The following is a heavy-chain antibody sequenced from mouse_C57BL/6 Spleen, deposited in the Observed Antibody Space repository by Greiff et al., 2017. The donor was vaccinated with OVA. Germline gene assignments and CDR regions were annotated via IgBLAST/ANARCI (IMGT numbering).Heavy chain of an antibody. CDR3: ARGYYGSSPPFPY. J-gene: IGHJ3*01. Sequence: EVMLVESGGGLVKPGGSLKLSCAASGFTFSDYGMHWVRQAPEKGLEWVAYISSGSSTIYYADTVKGRFTISRDNAKNTLFLQMTSLRSEDTAMYYCARGYYGSSPPFPYWGQGTLVTVSA. CDR2: ISSGSSTI. D-gene: IGHD1-1*01. CDR1: GFTFSDYG. V-gene: IGHV5-17*01.